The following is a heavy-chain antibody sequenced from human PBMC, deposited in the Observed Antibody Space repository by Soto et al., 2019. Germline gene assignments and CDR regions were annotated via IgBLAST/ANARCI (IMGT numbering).Heavy chain of an antibody. V-gene: IGHV4-34*01. CDR3: ARCNRRSGGSCSVIRYFDL. Sequence: QVQLQQWGAGLLKPSETLSLTCAVYGGSFSGYYWSWIRQPPGKGLEWIGEINNSGSTNYNPSLKRRVTISVDTSKNQFSLKLSSVTAADTAVYYCARCNRRSGGSCSVIRYFDLWGRGTLVTVSS. CDR1: GGSFSGYY. CDR2: INNSGST. D-gene: IGHD2-15*01. J-gene: IGHJ2*01.